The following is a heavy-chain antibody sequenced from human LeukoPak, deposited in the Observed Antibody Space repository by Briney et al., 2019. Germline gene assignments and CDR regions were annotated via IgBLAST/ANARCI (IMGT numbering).Heavy chain of an antibody. J-gene: IGHJ4*02. CDR1: GFTFKNAW. CDR3: TTVMPVAAAGTGKYYFDY. V-gene: IGHV3-15*01. Sequence: PGGSLRLSCAASGFTFKNAWMSWVRQAPGKGLEWVGRIKRRSEGGTTDYAAPVKGRFTISRDDSKNTLYLQMNSLKTEDTAVYYCTTVMPVAAAGTGKYYFDYWGQGTLVTVSS. D-gene: IGHD6-13*01. CDR2: IKRRSEGGTT.